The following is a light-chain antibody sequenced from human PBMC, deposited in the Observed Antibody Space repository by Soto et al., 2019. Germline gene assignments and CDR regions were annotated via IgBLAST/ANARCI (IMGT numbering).Light chain of an antibody. CDR2: GAS. Sequence: VMTQSPATLSVSPGERATLSCRASQSVRNNLAWYQQKPGQAPRLLIDGASPRAIGVPSTFNGGGSETEFTLSISSLRSEDFVVYSCQQYNSWPRTFGQGTKLEIK. V-gene: IGKV3-15*01. J-gene: IGKJ2*01. CDR1: QSVRNN. CDR3: QQYNSWPRT.